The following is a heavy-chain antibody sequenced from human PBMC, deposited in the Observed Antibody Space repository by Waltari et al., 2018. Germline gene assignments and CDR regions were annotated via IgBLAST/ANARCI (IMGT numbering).Heavy chain of an antibody. Sequence: QVQLQESGPGLVKPSETLSLTCAVSGYSISSGYYWGWIRQPPGKGLEWIGSIYHSGSTYHTPTLKSRVTVSVDTSKNQFTLKRGSVAAADTAEYYCARRRLTTVTRYAFDIWGQGTMVTVST. CDR1: GYSISSGYY. V-gene: IGHV4-38-2*01. CDR2: IYHSGST. D-gene: IGHD4-17*01. J-gene: IGHJ3*02. CDR3: ARRRLTTVTRYAFDI.